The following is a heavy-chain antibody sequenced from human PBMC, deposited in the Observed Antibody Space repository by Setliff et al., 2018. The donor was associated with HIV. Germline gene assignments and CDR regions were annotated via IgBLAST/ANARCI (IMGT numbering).Heavy chain of an antibody. CDR3: ARVARGGHSSRWYYFDY. V-gene: IGHV4-4*02. CDR1: SGSITSSNW. CDR2: IHHSGST. D-gene: IGHD6-13*01. J-gene: IGHJ4*02. Sequence: PSETLSLTCAVSSGSITSSNWWNWVRQPPGKGLEWIGEIHHSGSTNYNPSLKSRVTISVDTSKNQFSLKVSSVTAADTAVYYCARVARGGHSSRWYYFDYWGQGTLVTVSS.